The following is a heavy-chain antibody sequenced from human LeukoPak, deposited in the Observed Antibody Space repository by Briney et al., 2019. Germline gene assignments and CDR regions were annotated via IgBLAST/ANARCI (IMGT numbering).Heavy chain of an antibody. D-gene: IGHD5-18*01. V-gene: IGHV3-21*01. J-gene: IGHJ4*02. Sequence: GGSLRLSFAASGFTFSSYSLIWVRQAPGKGLVFISSISDSGRDIYYADSMKGRFTTSRDNGKNSLFLQMNSLRAEDTAVYYCARVIVRRVDTTEMDYWGQGTLVTVSS. CDR2: ISDSGRDI. CDR1: GFTFSSYS. CDR3: ARVIVRRVDTTEMDY.